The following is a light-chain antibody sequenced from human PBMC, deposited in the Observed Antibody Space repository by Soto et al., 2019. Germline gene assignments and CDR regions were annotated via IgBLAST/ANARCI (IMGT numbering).Light chain of an antibody. CDR2: STS. CDR3: LQNSDYPFT. V-gene: IGKV1-17*01. Sequence: DIQMTQSPSSLSASVGDRVTITCRANQGIRDALGWYQQKPGKVPKRLIYSTSRLQSGVPSRFSGSGSETEVTLTISSLQPEDFATYYCLQNSDYPFTFGQGTRL. J-gene: IGKJ2*01. CDR1: QGIRDA.